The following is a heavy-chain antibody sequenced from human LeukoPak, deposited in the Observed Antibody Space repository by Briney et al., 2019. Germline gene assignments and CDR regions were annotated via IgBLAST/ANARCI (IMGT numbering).Heavy chain of an antibody. CDR1: GGSISSSSYY. Sequence: SETLSLTCTVSGGSISSSSYYWGWIRQPPGKGLEWVGSIYYSGSTYYNPSLKSRVTISVDTSKNQFSLKLSSVTAADTAVYYCARHSEHYDFWRGHYYFDYWGQGTLVTVSS. CDR3: ARHSEHYDFWRGHYYFDY. J-gene: IGHJ4*02. V-gene: IGHV4-39*01. CDR2: IYYSGST. D-gene: IGHD3-3*01.